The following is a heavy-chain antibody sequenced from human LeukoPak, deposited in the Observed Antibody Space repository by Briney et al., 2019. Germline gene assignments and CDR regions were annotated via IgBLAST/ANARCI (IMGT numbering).Heavy chain of an antibody. D-gene: IGHD1-14*01. CDR3: ARGTNEYPGSDY. CDR1: GFTLSSYA. V-gene: IGHV3-7*01. Sequence: GGSLRLSCAASGFTLSSYAMSWVRQAPGKGLEWVANIDQDGSEKHFVDSVKGRFTISRDNAKNSVFLEMNSLRAEDTAVYYCARGTNEYPGSDYWGQGTLVTVSS. CDR2: IDQDGSEK. J-gene: IGHJ4*02.